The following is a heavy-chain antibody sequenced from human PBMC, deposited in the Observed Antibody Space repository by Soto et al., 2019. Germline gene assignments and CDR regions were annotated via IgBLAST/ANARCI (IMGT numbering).Heavy chain of an antibody. CDR3: AAGKGVDAFDI. Sequence: PSETLSLTCTVSGGSISSSSYYWGWIRQPPGKGLEWIGYIYYSGSTNYNPSLKSRVTISVDTSKNQFSLKLSSVTAADTAVYYCAAGKGVDAFDIWGQGTMVTVSS. V-gene: IGHV4-61*05. CDR2: IYYSGST. CDR1: GGSISSSSYY. J-gene: IGHJ3*02. D-gene: IGHD6-13*01.